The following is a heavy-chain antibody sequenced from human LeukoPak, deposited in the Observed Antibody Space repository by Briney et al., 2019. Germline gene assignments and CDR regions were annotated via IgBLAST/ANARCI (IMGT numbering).Heavy chain of an antibody. J-gene: IGHJ6*03. D-gene: IGHD3-3*01. Sequence: PGGSLRLSCAASGFTFSSYSMNWVRQAPGKGLEWVSYISSSSSTIYYADSVKGRFTISRDNAKNSLYLQMNSLRDEDTAVYYCARAADFWSGYFSTFPQYYYYYMDVWGKGTTVTVSS. CDR2: ISSSSSTI. CDR1: GFTFSSYS. CDR3: ARAADFWSGYFSTFPQYYYYYMDV. V-gene: IGHV3-48*02.